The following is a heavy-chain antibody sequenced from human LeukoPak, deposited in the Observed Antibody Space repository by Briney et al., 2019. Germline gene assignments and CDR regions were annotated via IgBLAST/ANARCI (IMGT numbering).Heavy chain of an antibody. CDR2: IYYSGST. Sequence: VKPSETLSLTCTISGRSISSYYWSWIRQPPGKGLEWIEYIYYSGSTNYNPSLKSPVTISVDTSKNQVSLRLSSVTAADTAVYYCARGSTYYDYVWGSYRFHNWFDPWGQGTLVTVSP. CDR1: GRSISSYY. D-gene: IGHD3-16*02. J-gene: IGHJ5*02. V-gene: IGHV4-59*13. CDR3: ARGSTYYDYVWGSYRFHNWFDP.